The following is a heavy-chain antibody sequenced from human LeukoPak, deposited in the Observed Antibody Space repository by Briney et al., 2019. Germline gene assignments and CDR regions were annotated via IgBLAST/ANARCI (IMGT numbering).Heavy chain of an antibody. Sequence: GGSLRLSCAASGFSFSTYAISWVRQAPGKGLEWVSCTSTTSSYIFYADSVRGRFTISRDNAKNSLYLQMDSLRAEDTAVYYCARGGIITSYAFEIWGQGTMVTVSS. CDR2: TSTTSSYI. V-gene: IGHV3-21*01. CDR3: ARGGIITSYAFEI. D-gene: IGHD1-26*01. CDR1: GFSFSTYA. J-gene: IGHJ3*02.